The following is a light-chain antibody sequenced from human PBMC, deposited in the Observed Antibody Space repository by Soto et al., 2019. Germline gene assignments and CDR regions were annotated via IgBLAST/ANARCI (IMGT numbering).Light chain of an antibody. J-gene: IGKJ1*01. CDR1: QSVSSSY. CDR3: HQYGSSPQM. Sequence: EIALTQSPGNRSLSPGERATLSCRASQSVSSSYLGWYQQKPRQSPRLPIYRASTRATGIPDRFSGSGSGTDFTLTIARLEPEDFAVYYCHQYGSSPQMFGQGTKV. V-gene: IGKV3-20*01. CDR2: RAS.